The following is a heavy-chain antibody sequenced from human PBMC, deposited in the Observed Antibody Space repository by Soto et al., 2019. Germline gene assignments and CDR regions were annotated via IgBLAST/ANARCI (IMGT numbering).Heavy chain of an antibody. CDR2: IYYSGST. Sequence: SETLSLTCAVSGGSISSYYWTWIRQPPGKGLEWIGYIYYSGSTNYNPSLKSRVTISVDTSKNQLSLKVTSVTAADTAVYYCARTKVPGLLGYFDLWGRGNLVTVSS. D-gene: IGHD2-8*02. CDR1: GGSISSYY. CDR3: ARTKVPGLLGYFDL. V-gene: IGHV4-59*01. J-gene: IGHJ2*01.